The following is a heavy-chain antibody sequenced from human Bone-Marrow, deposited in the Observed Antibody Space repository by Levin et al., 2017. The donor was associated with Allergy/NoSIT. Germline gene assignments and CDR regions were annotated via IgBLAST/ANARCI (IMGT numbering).Heavy chain of an antibody. Sequence: KISCKASGGTFSSHGIAWVRQAPGQGLEWMGGIIPIFGPPNYAQKFQGRVTISADESTNTAYMELSSLRSDDTAVFYCAGLTGDCSGGACLSRYFYYYMDVWGKGTTVTVSS. CDR2: IIPIFGPP. J-gene: IGHJ6*03. CDR1: GGTFSSHG. CDR3: AGLTGDCSGGACLSRYFYYYMDV. V-gene: IGHV1-69*01. D-gene: IGHD2-15*01.